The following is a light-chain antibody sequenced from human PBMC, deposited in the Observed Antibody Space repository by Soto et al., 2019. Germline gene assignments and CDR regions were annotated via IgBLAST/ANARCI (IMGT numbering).Light chain of an antibody. Sequence: EIVLTQSPATLSLSPGERATLSCRASQSVSSFLAWYQQKPGQAPRLLIHDASNRATGIPARFSGSGSGRDFTLTISSLEPEDFAVYYCQQRSNWPQLTFGGGTKVEIK. V-gene: IGKV3-11*02. CDR2: DAS. CDR1: QSVSSF. J-gene: IGKJ4*02. CDR3: QQRSNWPQLT.